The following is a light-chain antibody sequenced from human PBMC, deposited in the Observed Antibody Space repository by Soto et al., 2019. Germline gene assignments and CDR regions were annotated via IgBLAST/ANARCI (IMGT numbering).Light chain of an antibody. J-gene: IGLJ2*01. CDR2: NNN. CDR1: SSNIGSNT. CDR3: AAWDDSLTGPV. Sequence: QSVLTQPPSASETPGQRVTISCSRSSSNIGSNTVNWYQQLPGTAPKLLIYNNNQRPSGVPDRFSGSKSGTSASLAISGLQSEDEADYYCAAWDDSLTGPVFGGGTKLTVL. V-gene: IGLV1-44*01.